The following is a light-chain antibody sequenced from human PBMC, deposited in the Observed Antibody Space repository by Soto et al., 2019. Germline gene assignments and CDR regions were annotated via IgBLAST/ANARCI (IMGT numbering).Light chain of an antibody. J-gene: IGLJ2*01. V-gene: IGLV2-8*01. CDR1: SSDVGGYNY. Sequence: SVLTQPPSASGSPGQSVTISCTGTSSDVGGYNYVSWYQQHPGKAPKLMIYEVSKRPSGVPDRFSGSKSGNTASLTVSGLQAEDEADCYCSSYAGSNHVLFGGGTKLTVL. CDR3: SSYAGSNHVL. CDR2: EVS.